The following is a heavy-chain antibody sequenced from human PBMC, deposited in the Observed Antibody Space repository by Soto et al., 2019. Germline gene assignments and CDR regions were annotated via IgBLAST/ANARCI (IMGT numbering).Heavy chain of an antibody. CDR3: ARAVGPFDY. D-gene: IGHD1-26*01. J-gene: IGHJ4*02. CDR2: IWYDGSNK. Sequence: PGGSLRLSCAASGFTFSSYSMHWVRQAPGKGLEWVAVIWYDGSNKYYADSVKGRFTISRDNSKNMLYLQMNSLRAEDTAMYYCARAVGPFDYWGQGTLVTVSS. V-gene: IGHV3-33*08. CDR1: GFTFSSYS.